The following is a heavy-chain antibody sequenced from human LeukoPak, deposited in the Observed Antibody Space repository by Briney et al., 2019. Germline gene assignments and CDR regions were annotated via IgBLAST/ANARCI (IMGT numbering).Heavy chain of an antibody. V-gene: IGHV4-39*01. D-gene: IGHD3-22*01. CDR2: LYYSGST. J-gene: IGHJ4*02. CDR1: GGSISGRSYY. CDR3: ARREDSSGYYPDHFDY. Sequence: SETLSLTCTVSGGSISGRSYYWGWIRQSPGKGLEWIGSLYYSGSTYYNPSLKSRVTISVDTSKNQFSLKLSSVTAADTAVYYCARREDSSGYYPDHFDYWGQGTLVTVSS.